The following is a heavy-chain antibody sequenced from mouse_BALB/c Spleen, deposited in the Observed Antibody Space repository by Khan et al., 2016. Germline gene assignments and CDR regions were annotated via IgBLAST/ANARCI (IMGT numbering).Heavy chain of an antibody. CDR2: IDPANVNT. CDR1: GFNIKDTY. V-gene: IGHV14-3*02. Sequence: VQLKQSGAELVKPGASVKLSCTASGFNIKDTYMHWVKQRPEQVLEWIGRIDPANVNTKYDPKFQGKATITADTSSNTAYLQPSSLKSEDTAVDYCTREGNHRYWGQGASLTVSS. J-gene: IGHJ2*03. D-gene: IGHD2-1*01. CDR3: TREGNHRY.